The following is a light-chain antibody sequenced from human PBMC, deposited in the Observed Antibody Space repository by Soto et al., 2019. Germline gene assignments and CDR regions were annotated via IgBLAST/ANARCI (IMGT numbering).Light chain of an antibody. J-gene: IGLJ1*01. CDR2: GNS. CDR1: SSNIGAGYD. CDR3: QSYDSSLPLYV. Sequence: QSVLTQPPSVSGAPGQRVTISCTGSSSNIGAGYDVHWYQQLPGTAPKLLIYGNSNRPSGVPDRFSGSKSGTSASLAITGLQAEDEADYYCQSYDSSLPLYVFGTGTKLTVL. V-gene: IGLV1-40*01.